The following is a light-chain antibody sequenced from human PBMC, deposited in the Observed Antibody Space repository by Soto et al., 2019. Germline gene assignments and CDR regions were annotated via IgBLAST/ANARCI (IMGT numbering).Light chain of an antibody. CDR3: QQYNSFST. V-gene: IGKV1-5*03. Sequence: DIQMTHSPSTLSASVGDRVTITCRASQTISSWLAWYQQKPGKAPKLLIYKASSLESGVPSRFSGSGSATEFTLTISSLQPDDFATYYCQQYNSFSTFGQGTRLEIX. J-gene: IGKJ5*01. CDR2: KAS. CDR1: QTISSW.